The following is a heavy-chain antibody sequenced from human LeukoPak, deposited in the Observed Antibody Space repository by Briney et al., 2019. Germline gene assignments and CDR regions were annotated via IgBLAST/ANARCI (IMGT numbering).Heavy chain of an antibody. J-gene: IGHJ4*02. D-gene: IGHD6-13*01. Sequence: PGGSLRLSCAASGSTFSTYAMTWVRQAPEKGLEWVSAISADGVSIYYADSVKGRFTVSRDNSKNTLYLQMNSLRAEDTAVYYCVKGSRLRPFDYWGQGTLVTVSS. CDR1: GSTFSTYA. V-gene: IGHV3-23*01. CDR3: VKGSRLRPFDY. CDR2: ISADGVSI.